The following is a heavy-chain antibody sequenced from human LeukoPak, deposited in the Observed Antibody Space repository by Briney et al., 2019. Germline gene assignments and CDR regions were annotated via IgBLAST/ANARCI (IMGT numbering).Heavy chain of an antibody. V-gene: IGHV4-31*03. CDR1: GGSISSGAYY. D-gene: IGHD3-22*01. J-gene: IGHJ4*02. CDR2: IYYNGGT. Sequence: PSQTLSLTCTVSGGSISSGAYYWSWIRQHPGRGLEWIGHIYYNGGTYYNPSLKSRLTISIDTSKSQFSLKLNSVTAADTAVYYCATFLTPTSRSNRSGYYYFDYWGQGTLVTVSS. CDR3: ATFLTPTSRSNRSGYYYFDY.